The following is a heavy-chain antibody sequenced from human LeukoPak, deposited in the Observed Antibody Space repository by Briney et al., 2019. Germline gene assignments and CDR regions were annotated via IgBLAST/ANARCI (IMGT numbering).Heavy chain of an antibody. D-gene: IGHD3-10*01. Sequence: GSSVKVSCKASGGTFSSYAISWVRQAPGQGLEWMGRIIPIFGTANYAQKFQGRVTITTDESTSTAYMELSSLRSEDTAVYYCASAGYYYGSGSYYNGPFEYWGQGTLVTVSS. CDR1: GGTFSSYA. J-gene: IGHJ4*02. CDR2: IIPIFGTA. CDR3: ASAGYYYGSGSYYNGPFEY. V-gene: IGHV1-69*05.